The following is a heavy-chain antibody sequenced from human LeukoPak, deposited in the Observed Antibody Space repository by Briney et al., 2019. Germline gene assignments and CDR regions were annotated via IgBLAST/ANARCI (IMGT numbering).Heavy chain of an antibody. CDR2: IYHSGTT. J-gene: IGHJ3*02. CDR3: AREFNSGAFDI. CDR1: GYSISSDYY. D-gene: IGHD4-23*01. V-gene: IGHV4-38-2*02. Sequence: TSETLSLTCAVSGYSISSDYYWGWIRQPPGRGLEWIGSIYHSGTTSYNPSLKSRVTISVDTSKNQFSLKLSSVTAADTAAYYCAREFNSGAFDIWRQGTMVTVSS.